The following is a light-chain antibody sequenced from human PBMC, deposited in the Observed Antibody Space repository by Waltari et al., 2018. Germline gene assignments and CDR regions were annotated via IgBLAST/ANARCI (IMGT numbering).Light chain of an antibody. CDR1: SSNIGAGYG. J-gene: IGLJ1*01. CDR2: VNP. CDR3: QSYDSSLRGFYV. V-gene: IGLV1-40*01. Sequence: QSVLTQPPSLSGAPGQRVTISCTGSSSNIGAGYGVQWYQQFPGTAPKLLIYVNPIRPSGFPVPFSGSKSGTSASLSITGLQAEDEADYYCQSYDSSLRGFYVFGTGTKVTV.